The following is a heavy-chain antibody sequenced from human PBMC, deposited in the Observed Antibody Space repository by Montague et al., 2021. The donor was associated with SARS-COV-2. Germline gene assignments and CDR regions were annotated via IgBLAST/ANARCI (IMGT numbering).Heavy chain of an antibody. Sequence: SETLSLTCSVYGGSFSGYYWSCIRQFPGKGLEWIGEVSHSGSTNYNPSLKSRVTISIDSSKNHFSLQLRSVTAADTAVYYCARCSIGWSILDVWGPGSTVTVSS. CDR3: ARCSIGWSILDV. CDR1: GGSFSGYY. D-gene: IGHD6-19*01. V-gene: IGHV4-34*01. CDR2: VSHSGST. J-gene: IGHJ6*02.